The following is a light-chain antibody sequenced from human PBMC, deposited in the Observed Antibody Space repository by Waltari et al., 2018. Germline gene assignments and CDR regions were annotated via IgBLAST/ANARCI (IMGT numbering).Light chain of an antibody. CDR1: QSLLHSNGNTY. CDR2: GGS. CDR3: EEAIAFPFN. J-gene: IGKJ3*01. Sequence: DIVMTQTQLSLPITPGEPASIPCRSSQSLLHSNGNTYLHWYLQKPGQSQQHLIYGGSNRASGVPDRFSGSGSGTDFTLKINKVEAEDVVVYYCEEAIAFPFNFGPGTNLDIK. V-gene: IGKV2-40*01.